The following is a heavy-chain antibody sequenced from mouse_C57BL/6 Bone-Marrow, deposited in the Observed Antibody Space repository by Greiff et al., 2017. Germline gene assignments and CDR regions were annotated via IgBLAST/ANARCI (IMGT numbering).Heavy chain of an antibody. V-gene: IGHV1-78*01. CDR2: IYPRDGST. CDR3: ARNDGYWYYAMDY. CDR1: GYTFTDHS. J-gene: IGHJ4*01. Sequence: VKLMESDAELVKPGASVKISCKVSGYTFTDHSIHWMMQRPEQGLDWIGYIYPRDGSTKYNEKFKGKATLTADKSSSTAYMQLNSLTSEDSAVYFCARNDGYWYYAMDYWGQGTSVTVSS. D-gene: IGHD2-3*01.